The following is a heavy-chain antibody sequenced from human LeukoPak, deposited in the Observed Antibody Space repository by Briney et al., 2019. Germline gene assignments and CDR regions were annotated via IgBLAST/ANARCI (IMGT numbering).Heavy chain of an antibody. CDR2: MNPNSGNT. CDR1: GYTFTSYD. Sequence: ASVKVSCKASGYTFTSYDINWVRQATGQGLEWMGWMNPNSGNTGYAQKFQGRVTMTRNTSISTAYMELSSLRSEDTAVYYCARGGRVTIFEAYDYWGQGTLVTVSS. J-gene: IGHJ4*02. CDR3: ARGGRVTIFEAYDY. D-gene: IGHD3-3*01. V-gene: IGHV1-8*01.